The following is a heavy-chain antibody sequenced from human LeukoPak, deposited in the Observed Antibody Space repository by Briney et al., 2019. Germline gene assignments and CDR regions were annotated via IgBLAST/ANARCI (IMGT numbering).Heavy chain of an antibody. CDR1: GGSISSYY. CDR3: ARGVAAPGTGGLSWFDP. D-gene: IGHD6-13*01. Sequence: SETLSLTCTVSGGSISSYYWSWIRQPPGKGLEWIGYIFYSGSTNYNPSLKSRVTISVDTSKNQFSLKLSSVTAADAAVYYCARGVAAPGTGGLSWFDPWGQGTLVTVSS. CDR2: IFYSGST. V-gene: IGHV4-59*01. J-gene: IGHJ5*02.